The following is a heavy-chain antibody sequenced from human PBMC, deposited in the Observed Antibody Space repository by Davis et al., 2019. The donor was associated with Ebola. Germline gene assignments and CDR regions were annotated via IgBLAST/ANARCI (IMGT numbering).Heavy chain of an antibody. CDR3: ARAGGGWYNFDY. Sequence: ASVKVSCKASGYTFTSYYMHWVRQAPGQGLEWMGLIHPNDGTTKYPQKFQDRLTITRDTSASTVYMELSSLRSEDTAVYYCARAGGGWYNFDYWGQGTLVTVSS. V-gene: IGHV1-46*01. CDR1: GYTFTSYY. J-gene: IGHJ4*02. CDR2: IHPNDGTT. D-gene: IGHD6-19*01.